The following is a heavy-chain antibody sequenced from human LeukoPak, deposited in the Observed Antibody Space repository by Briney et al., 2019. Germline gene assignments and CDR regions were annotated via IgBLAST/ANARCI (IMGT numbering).Heavy chain of an antibody. V-gene: IGHV4-38-2*01. CDR1: GYSISTGRY. J-gene: IGHJ4*02. D-gene: IGHD2-2*01. Sequence: PSETLSLTCAVSGYSISTGRYWGWIRQPPGKGLEWIGSIYHSGSTYYNPSLKSRVTISVDTSKNHFSLTLRSVTAAGTAVYYCARSLSTAGIDYWGQGTLVTVSS. CDR2: IYHSGST. CDR3: ARSLSTAGIDY.